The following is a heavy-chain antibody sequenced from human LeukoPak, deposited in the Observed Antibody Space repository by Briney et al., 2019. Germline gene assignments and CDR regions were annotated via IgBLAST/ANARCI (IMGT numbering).Heavy chain of an antibody. V-gene: IGHV3-53*01. Sequence: QTGGSLRLSCAASGFTVSTSVMHWVRQAPGKGLEWVSVIYSGGSTYYADSVKGRFTISRDNSKNTLYLQMNSLRAEDTAVYYCARDDLAVAGSKYYYYGMDVWGQGTTVTVSS. J-gene: IGHJ6*02. CDR2: IYSGGST. CDR1: GFTVSTSV. CDR3: ARDDLAVAGSKYYYYGMDV. D-gene: IGHD6-19*01.